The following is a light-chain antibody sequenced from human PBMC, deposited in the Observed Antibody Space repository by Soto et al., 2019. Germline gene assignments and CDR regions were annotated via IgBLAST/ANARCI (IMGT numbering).Light chain of an antibody. Sequence: QSAMTQPRSVSGSPGQSVTISCTGTSSDVGDYNYVSWYQQHPGKAPKLLIYAVNMRPSGVPDRFTGSKSGNTASLTISGLQAEDEADYSCYSYAGSYTWVFGGGTKLTV. CDR1: SSDVGDYNY. V-gene: IGLV2-11*01. CDR3: YSYAGSYTWV. J-gene: IGLJ3*02. CDR2: AVN.